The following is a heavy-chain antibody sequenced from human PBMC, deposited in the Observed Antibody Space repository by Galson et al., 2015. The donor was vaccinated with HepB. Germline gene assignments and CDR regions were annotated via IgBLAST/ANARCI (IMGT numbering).Heavy chain of an antibody. CDR2: IYSDDST. J-gene: IGHJ6*02. CDR3: AREREKGNSNYYGMDV. Sequence: SLRLSCAASGLSVRSNMNWVRQAPGEGREWVAVIYSDDSTYYADSVKGRFTSSRDNSKNTLYLQMNSLRAEDTAVYYCAREREKGNSNYYGMDVWGQGTTVTVSS. V-gene: IGHV3-53*01. CDR1: GLSVRSN. D-gene: IGHD4-11*01.